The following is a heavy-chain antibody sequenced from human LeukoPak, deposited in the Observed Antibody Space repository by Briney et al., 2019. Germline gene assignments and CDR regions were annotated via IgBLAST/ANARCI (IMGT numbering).Heavy chain of an antibody. CDR3: ARLRYFDWPPQYYFDY. V-gene: IGHV1-69*13. J-gene: IGHJ4*02. D-gene: IGHD3-9*01. CDR2: IIPISGTP. Sequence: SVKVSCKAPGGTFSNYGISWVRQAPRQGLEWMGVIIPISGTPNYAQKFQGRVTITADESTTTAYMELSSLRSEDTAVYYCARLRYFDWPPQYYFDYWGQGTLVTVSS. CDR1: GGTFSNYG.